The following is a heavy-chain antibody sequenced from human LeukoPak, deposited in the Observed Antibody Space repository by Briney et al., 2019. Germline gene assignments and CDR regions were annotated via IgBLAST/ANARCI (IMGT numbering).Heavy chain of an antibody. D-gene: IGHD3-3*01. V-gene: IGHV3-23*01. CDR2: ISGSGGST. CDR1: GFTFTSYA. J-gene: IGHJ4*02. CDR3: AKAELGVDTFFDY. Sequence: GGSLRLSCAASGFTFTSYAMSWVRQAPGKGLEWVSAISGSGGSTYYSDSVQGRFTISRDNSKRTLFLQMNSLRAEDTAFYYCAKAELGVDTFFDYWGQGTLVTVSS.